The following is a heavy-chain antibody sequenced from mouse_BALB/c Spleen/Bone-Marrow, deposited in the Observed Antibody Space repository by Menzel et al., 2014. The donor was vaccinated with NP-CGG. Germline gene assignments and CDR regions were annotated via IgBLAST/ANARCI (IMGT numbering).Heavy chain of an antibody. Sequence: QVQLQQSGAELVKPGASVKLSCKASGYTFTSYWMEWVKQRPGQGLEWIGKINPRNGRTNYNEKFKSKATLTVDKSSSTAYMQLSSLTSEDSAVYYCAREAYYGPDYWGQGTTLTVSS. D-gene: IGHD1-2*01. CDR1: GYTFTSYW. J-gene: IGHJ2*01. V-gene: IGHV1S81*02. CDR3: AREAYYGPDY. CDR2: INPRNGRT.